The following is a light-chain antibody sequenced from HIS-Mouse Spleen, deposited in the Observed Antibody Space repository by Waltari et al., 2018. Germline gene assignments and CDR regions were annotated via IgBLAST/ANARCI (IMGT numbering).Light chain of an antibody. CDR1: SSDVGSYNL. Sequence: QSALTQPASVSGSPGRSITISCTGPSSDVGSYNLVSCYQQHPGKAPKLMIYEGSKRPSGVSNRFSGSKSGNTASLTISGLQAEDEADYYCCSYAGSSTFVVFGGGTKLTVL. CDR2: EGS. V-gene: IGLV2-23*01. CDR3: CSYAGSSTFVV. J-gene: IGLJ2*01.